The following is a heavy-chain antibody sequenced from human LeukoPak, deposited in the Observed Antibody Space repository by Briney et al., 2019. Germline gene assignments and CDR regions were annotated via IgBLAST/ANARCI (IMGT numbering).Heavy chain of an antibody. CDR2: ISGSGGST. Sequence: GGSLRLSCAASGFTFSSYAMSWVRQAPGKGLEWVSAISGSGGSTYYADSVKGRFTISRDNSKNTLYLQMNSLRAEDTAVYYCAKIPSYYDILTGLLYFDYWGQGTLVTVSS. CDR3: AKIPSYYDILTGLLYFDY. J-gene: IGHJ4*02. D-gene: IGHD3-9*01. CDR1: GFTFSSYA. V-gene: IGHV3-23*01.